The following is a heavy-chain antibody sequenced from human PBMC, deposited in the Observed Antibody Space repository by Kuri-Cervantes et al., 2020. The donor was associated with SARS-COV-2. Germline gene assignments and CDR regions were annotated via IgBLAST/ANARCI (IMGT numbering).Heavy chain of an antibody. CDR1: GFTFSDYY. V-gene: IGHV3-11*03. CDR3: AVIQNSGSYSTRSSYFDY. J-gene: IGHJ4*02. D-gene: IGHD1-26*01. CDR2: ISSSSSHT. Sequence: GGSLRLSCAASGFTFSDYYMSWIRQAPGKGLEWVSYISSSSSHTNYADSVKGRFTISRDNAKNSLYLQMNSLRAEDTAVYYCAVIQNSGSYSTRSSYFDYWGQGTLVTVSS.